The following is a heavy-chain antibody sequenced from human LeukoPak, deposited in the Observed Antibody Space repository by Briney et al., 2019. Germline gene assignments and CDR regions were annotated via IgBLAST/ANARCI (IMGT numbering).Heavy chain of an antibody. V-gene: IGHV1-69*01. Sequence: GSSVKVSCKASGGTFSSYAISWVRQAPGQGLEWMGGIIPIFGTANYAQKFQGRVTVTADESTSTAYMELSSLRSEDTAVYYCARDSRGPDGDSDWGQGTLVTVSS. CDR3: ARDSRGPDGDSD. CDR2: IIPIFGTA. CDR1: GGTFSSYA. D-gene: IGHD4-17*01. J-gene: IGHJ4*02.